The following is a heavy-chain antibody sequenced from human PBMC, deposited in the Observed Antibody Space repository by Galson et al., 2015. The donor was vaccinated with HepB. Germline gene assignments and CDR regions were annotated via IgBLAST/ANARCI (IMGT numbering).Heavy chain of an antibody. CDR3: ARDYHDSRGFYYFDAFDV. V-gene: IGHV6-1*01. Sequence: CAISGDSVSSNSAAWNWIRQSPSRGLEWLGRTYYRSKWYNEYTVSVKSRIIINPDTSKNQFSLQVNSVTPEDTAEYYCARDYHDSRGFYYFDAFDVWGQGTMVTVSS. CDR2: TYYRSKWYN. CDR1: GDSVSSNSAA. J-gene: IGHJ3*01. D-gene: IGHD3-22*01.